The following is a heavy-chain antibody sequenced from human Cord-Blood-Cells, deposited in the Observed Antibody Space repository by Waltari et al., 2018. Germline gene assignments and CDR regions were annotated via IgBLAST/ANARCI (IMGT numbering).Heavy chain of an antibody. CDR2: SWYDGSNK. J-gene: IGHJ4*02. CDR1: GFTFSSYG. Sequence: QVQLVESGGGVVQPGRSLRLSCAASGFTFSSYGMHWVRQAPGKGLGWVAVSWYDGSNKYYADSVKGRFTISRDNSKNTLYLQMNSLRSEDTAVYYCARGNDYGDYWGQGTLVTVSS. V-gene: IGHV3-33*01. CDR3: ARGNDYGDY.